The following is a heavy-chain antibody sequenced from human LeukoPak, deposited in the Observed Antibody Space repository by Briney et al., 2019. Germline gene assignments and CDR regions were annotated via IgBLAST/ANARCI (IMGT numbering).Heavy chain of an antibody. CDR1: GGSISSSSYY. V-gene: IGHV4-39*01. J-gene: IGHJ4*02. CDR2: IYYSGCT. Sequence: SETLSLTCTVSGGSISSSSYYWGWIRQPPGKGLEWIGSIYYSGCTYYNPSLKSRVTISVDTSKNQFSLKLSSVTAADTAVYYCARRRVVAATLDYWGQGTLVTVSS. CDR3: ARRRVVAATLDY. D-gene: IGHD2-15*01.